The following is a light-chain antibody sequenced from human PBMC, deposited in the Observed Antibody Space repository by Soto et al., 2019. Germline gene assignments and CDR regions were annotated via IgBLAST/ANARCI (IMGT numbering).Light chain of an antibody. Sequence: DIQLTQSPSFLSASVGDRVTITCRASQGISSYLAWYQQKPGKAPKLLIYAASTLQSGVPSRFSGSGSGTEFTRTISSLQPEDFATCSCQQLNSYPYTFGQGTKLEIK. CDR2: AAS. J-gene: IGKJ2*01. CDR3: QQLNSYPYT. V-gene: IGKV1-9*01. CDR1: QGISSY.